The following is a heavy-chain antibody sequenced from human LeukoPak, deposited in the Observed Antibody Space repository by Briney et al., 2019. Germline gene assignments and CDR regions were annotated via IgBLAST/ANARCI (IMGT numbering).Heavy chain of an antibody. J-gene: IGHJ4*02. CDR1: GFTFSTYA. Sequence: GGSLRLSCAASGFTFSTYAMHWVRQAPDKGLEWVAVISYDGSNKYYADSVKGRFTISRDNSQNTLYLQMNSLRAEDTAAYYCARSPYYDSSGYYDNWGQGTLVTVSS. V-gene: IGHV3-30*04. D-gene: IGHD3-22*01. CDR2: ISYDGSNK. CDR3: ARSPYYDSSGYYDN.